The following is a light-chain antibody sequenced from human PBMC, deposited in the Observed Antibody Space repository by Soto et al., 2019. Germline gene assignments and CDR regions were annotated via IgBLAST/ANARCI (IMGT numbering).Light chain of an antibody. CDR2: DAF. CDR3: QQRSNWPVT. CDR1: QSVGNY. V-gene: IGKV3-11*01. Sequence: EIVLTQSPATLSLSPGERATLPCRASQSVGNYLAWYQHKPGQAPRLLIYDAFNRATGIPARFSGSGSGTDFTLTISSLEPEDFAVYYCQQRSNWPVTFGQGTRLEIK. J-gene: IGKJ5*01.